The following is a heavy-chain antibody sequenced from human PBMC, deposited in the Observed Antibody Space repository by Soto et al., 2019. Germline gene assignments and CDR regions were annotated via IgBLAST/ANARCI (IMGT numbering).Heavy chain of an antibody. D-gene: IGHD3-10*01. CDR1: DFDFSSYG. CDR2: SSYDGRET. J-gene: IGHJ4*02. CDR3: ARDSGWPILNFDN. V-gene: IGHV3-30*03. Sequence: GGSLRLSCAASDFDFSSYGIHWVRLAPGKGLEWVAASSYDGRETFYADSAKGRFTVSKEMSKNTAFLQMNALRHEDTAVYFCARDSGWPILNFDNWGQGTPVTVSS.